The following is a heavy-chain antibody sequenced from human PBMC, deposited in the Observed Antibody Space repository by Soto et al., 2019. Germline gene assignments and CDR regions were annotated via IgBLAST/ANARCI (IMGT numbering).Heavy chain of an antibody. Sequence: SVKVSCKASGGTFSSYAISWVRQAPGQGLEWMGGIIPIFGTANYAQKFQGRVTITADESTSTAYMELSSLRSEDTAVYYCARDSTPHYDFWSGYYRGWFDPWGQGTLVTVSS. CDR1: GGTFSSYA. CDR3: ARDSTPHYDFWSGYYRGWFDP. J-gene: IGHJ5*02. D-gene: IGHD3-3*01. CDR2: IIPIFGTA. V-gene: IGHV1-69*13.